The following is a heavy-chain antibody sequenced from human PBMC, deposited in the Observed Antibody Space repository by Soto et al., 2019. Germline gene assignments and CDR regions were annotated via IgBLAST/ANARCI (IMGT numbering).Heavy chain of an antibody. CDR2: INMDGGST. CDR3: VRDHSGLQDFDY. J-gene: IGHJ4*02. CDR1: GFAISSFD. V-gene: IGHV3-48*03. Sequence: GGSLRLSCAASGFAISSFDMDWVRQAPGKGLEWVSYINMDGGSTHYAESVKGRFTISRDNARNSLSLQMDSLRVEDTAVYYCVRDHSGLQDFDYWGQGTLVTVSS. D-gene: IGHD2-21*01.